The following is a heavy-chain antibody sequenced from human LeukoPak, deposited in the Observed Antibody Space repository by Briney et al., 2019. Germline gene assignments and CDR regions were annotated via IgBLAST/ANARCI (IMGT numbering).Heavy chain of an antibody. J-gene: IGHJ4*02. V-gene: IGHV4-34*01. CDR2: INHSGST. CDR3: ARTITIFGVVKDVDYFDY. D-gene: IGHD3-3*01. Sequence: PWETLSLTCAVYGGSFSGYYWSWIRQPPGKGLEWIGEINHSGSTNYNPSLKSRVTISVDTSKNQFSLKLGSVTAADTAVYYCARTITIFGVVKDVDYFDYWGQGTLVTVSS. CDR1: GGSFSGYY.